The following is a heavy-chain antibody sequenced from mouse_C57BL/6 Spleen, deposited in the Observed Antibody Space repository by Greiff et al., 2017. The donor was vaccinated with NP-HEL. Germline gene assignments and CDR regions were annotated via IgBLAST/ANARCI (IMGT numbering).Heavy chain of an antibody. CDR2: ISSGSSTI. V-gene: IGHV5-17*01. CDR3: ARNDYDDYFDY. CDR1: GFTFSDYG. D-gene: IGHD2-4*01. J-gene: IGHJ2*01. Sequence: EVQLQESGGGLVKPGGSLKLSCAASGFTFSDYGMHWVRQAPEKGLEWVAYISSGSSTIYYVDTVKGRFTISRDNAKNTLFLQMTSLRSEDTAMYYCARNDYDDYFDYWGQGTTLTVSS.